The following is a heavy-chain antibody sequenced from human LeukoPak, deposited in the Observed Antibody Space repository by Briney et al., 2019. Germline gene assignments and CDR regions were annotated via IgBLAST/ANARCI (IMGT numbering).Heavy chain of an antibody. D-gene: IGHD6-13*01. CDR1: GGSISSYY. V-gene: IGHV4-59*08. Sequence: SETLSLTCTVSGGSISSYYWSWIRQPPGKGLEWIGYIYSSGHTNYNPSLKNRDTISVDTSKNQFSLNLTSVTAADTAVYYCARHFSGAAAPLPFDYWGQGTLVTVSS. CDR2: IYSSGHT. CDR3: ARHFSGAAAPLPFDY. J-gene: IGHJ4*02.